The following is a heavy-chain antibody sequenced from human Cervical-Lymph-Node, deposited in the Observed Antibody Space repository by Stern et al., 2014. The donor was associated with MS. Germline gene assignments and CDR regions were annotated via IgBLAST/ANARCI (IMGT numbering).Heavy chain of an antibody. V-gene: IGHV4-4*07. CDR1: DDSTGNYY. Sequence: QVQLQESGPGLVKPSETLSLTCSVSDDSTGNYYWNWIRQPAGKGLEWIGRIYTTGGTNYNPSLKSRVTMSVDSSKKQFSLKLRSVTAADTAVYYCARDLTRSGRNFAYWGPGTHVTVSS. CDR3: ARDLTRSGRNFAY. J-gene: IGHJ4*02. D-gene: IGHD6-19*01. CDR2: IYTTGGT.